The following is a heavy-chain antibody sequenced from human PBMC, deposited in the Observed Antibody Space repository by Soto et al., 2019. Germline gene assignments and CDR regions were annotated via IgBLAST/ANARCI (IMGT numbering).Heavy chain of an antibody. CDR1: GDSISSTFW. Sequence: PSETLSLSCAVSGDSISSTFWWTWVRQSPGKGLEWIGEVYHTGNTRYNPSLKSRVTISVDKPNNQFSLKLTSMTGADTAVYYCAPRPPQIVVTLLLFPSWGQGTPVPVSS. CDR2: VYHTGNT. V-gene: IGHV4-4*02. CDR3: APRPPQIVVTLLLFPS. D-gene: IGHD2-2*01. J-gene: IGHJ5*02.